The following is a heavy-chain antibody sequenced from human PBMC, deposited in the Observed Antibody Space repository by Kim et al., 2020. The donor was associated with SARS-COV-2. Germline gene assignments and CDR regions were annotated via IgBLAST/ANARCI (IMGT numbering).Heavy chain of an antibody. CDR1: GGSISSYY. J-gene: IGHJ4*02. D-gene: IGHD6-19*01. V-gene: IGHV4-59*01. CDR3: AREREGYTSGWYCDY. CDR2: IYYSGTT. Sequence: SETLSLTCTVSGGSISSYYWSWNRQTPGKGLEWIGYIYYSGTTNYNPSLKSRVTISVDTSKNQFSLKLSSVTAADTAVYYCAREREGYTSGWYCDYWGQG.